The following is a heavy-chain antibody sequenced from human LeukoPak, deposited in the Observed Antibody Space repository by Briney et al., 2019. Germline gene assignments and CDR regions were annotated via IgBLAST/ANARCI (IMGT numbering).Heavy chain of an antibody. J-gene: IGHJ3*02. V-gene: IGHV4-4*09. D-gene: IGHD3-3*01. CDR1: GGSISSYY. CDR2: IYTSGST. Sequence: KSSETLSLTCTVSGGSISSYYWSWIRQPPGKGLEWIGYIYTSGSTNYNPSLKSRVTISVDTSKNQFSLKLSSVTAADTAVYYCARHGRFLEWSTHGAFDIWGPRDNGHRLF. CDR3: ARHGRFLEWSTHGAFDI.